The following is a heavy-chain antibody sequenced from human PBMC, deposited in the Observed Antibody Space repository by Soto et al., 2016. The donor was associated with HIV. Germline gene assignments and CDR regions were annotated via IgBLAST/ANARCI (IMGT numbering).Heavy chain of an antibody. J-gene: IGHJ4*02. CDR1: GGSISSSSYY. CDR3: ARGRIAAAGREFDY. Sequence: QLQLQESGPGLVKPSETLSLTCTVSGGSISSSSYYWGWIRQPPGKGLEWIGSIYYSGSTYYNPSLKSRVTISVDTSKNQFSLNLSSVTAADTAVYYCARGRIAAAGREFDYWGQGTLGHRLL. CDR2: IYYSGST. V-gene: IGHV4-39*01. D-gene: IGHD6-13*01.